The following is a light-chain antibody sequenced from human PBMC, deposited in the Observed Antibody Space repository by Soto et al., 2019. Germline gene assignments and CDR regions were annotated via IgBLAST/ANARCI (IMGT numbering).Light chain of an antibody. J-gene: IGLJ1*01. CDR2: GVS. V-gene: IGLV2-14*01. Sequence: QSALTQPASVSGSPGQSITISCSGTRSDIGSYNYVAWYQQFPGKTPKILIYGVSNRPSGVSSRFSGPKSGNTASLTISGLQAEDEADYYCISYTGSSTSYVFGSGTKVT. CDR3: ISYTGSSTSYV. CDR1: RSDIGSYNY.